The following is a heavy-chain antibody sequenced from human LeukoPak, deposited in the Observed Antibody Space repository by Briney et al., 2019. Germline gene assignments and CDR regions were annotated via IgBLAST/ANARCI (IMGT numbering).Heavy chain of an antibody. J-gene: IGHJ3*02. CDR2: IRYDGSNK. CDR1: GFTFSSYG. V-gene: IGHV3-30*02. Sequence: GGSLRLSCAASGFTFSSYGMHWVRRAPGKGLEWVAFIRYDGSNKYYADSVKGRFTISRDNSKNTLYLQMNSLRAEDTAVYYCAKVEDYYYDSSGYTFDIWGQGTMVTVSS. CDR3: AKVEDYYYDSSGYTFDI. D-gene: IGHD3-22*01.